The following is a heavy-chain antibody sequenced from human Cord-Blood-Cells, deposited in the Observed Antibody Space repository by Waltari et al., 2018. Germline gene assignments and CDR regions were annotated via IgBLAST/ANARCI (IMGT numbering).Heavy chain of an antibody. D-gene: IGHD5-18*01. J-gene: IGHJ4*02. CDR3: AVQLWLNGFDY. CDR1: GFTFSSYA. Sequence: QVQLVESGGGVVQPGRSLRLSCAASGFTFSSYAMHWVRQAPGKGLEGVAVISYAGSNKYYADSVKGRFTISRDNSKNTLYLQMNSLRAEDTAVYYCAVQLWLNGFDYWGQGTLVTVSS. CDR2: ISYAGSNK. V-gene: IGHV3-30-3*01.